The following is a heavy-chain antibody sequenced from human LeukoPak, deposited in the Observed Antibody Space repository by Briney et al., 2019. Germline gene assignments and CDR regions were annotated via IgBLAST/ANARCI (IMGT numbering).Heavy chain of an antibody. V-gene: IGHV3-15*01. J-gene: IGHJ4*02. CDR2: IKSKTDGGTT. CDR1: GFTFSNAW. CDR3: TTAPLPIVGATGWGHDDY. Sequence: GGSLRLSCAASGFTFSNAWMSWVRQAPGKGLEWVGRIKSKTDGGTTDYAAPVKGRFTISRDDSKNTLYLQINSLKTEDTAVYYCTTAPLPIVGATGWGHDDYWGQGTLVTVSS. D-gene: IGHD1-26*01.